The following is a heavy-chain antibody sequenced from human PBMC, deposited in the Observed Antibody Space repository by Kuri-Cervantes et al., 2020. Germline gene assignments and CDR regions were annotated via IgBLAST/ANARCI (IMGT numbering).Heavy chain of an antibody. CDR3: SRTSAVALFIPDY. D-gene: IGHD6-19*01. Sequence: ASVKVSCRASGYTFTGYYMHWVRQAPGQGLEWMGWINPNSGGTNYAQKFQGWVTMTRDTSISTAYMELSRLRSDDTAVYYCSRTSAVALFIPDYWGQGTLVTVSS. J-gene: IGHJ4*02. CDR2: INPNSGGT. CDR1: GYTFTGYY. V-gene: IGHV1-2*04.